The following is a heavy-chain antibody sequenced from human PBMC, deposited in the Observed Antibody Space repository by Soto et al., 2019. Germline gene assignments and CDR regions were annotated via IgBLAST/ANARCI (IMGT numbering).Heavy chain of an antibody. V-gene: IGHV3-30*18. CDR2: ISYDGSNK. J-gene: IGHJ6*02. D-gene: IGHD4-17*01. CDR1: GFTFSSYG. CDR3: AKDASRDQYGDYGDYYYGMDV. Sequence: GGSLRLSCAASGFTFSSYGMHWVRQAPGKGLEWVAVISYDGSNKYYADSVKGRFTISRDNSKNTQYLQMNSLRAEDTAVYYCAKDASRDQYGDYGDYYYGMDVWGQGTTVTVSS.